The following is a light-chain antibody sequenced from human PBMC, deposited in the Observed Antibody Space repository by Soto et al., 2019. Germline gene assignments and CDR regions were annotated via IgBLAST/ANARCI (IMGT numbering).Light chain of an antibody. CDR2: GAS. CDR1: QSVSNNY. CDR3: HQYGISPGT. V-gene: IGKV3-20*01. J-gene: IGKJ1*01. Sequence: EIVLTQSPGTLSLSPGERATLSCRASQSVSNNYLAWYQQKPGQSPRLLIFGASIRDTGLPDRFSGGGSGRDFTLTISRLEPEDSAVYYCHQYGISPGTFGQGTKVDI.